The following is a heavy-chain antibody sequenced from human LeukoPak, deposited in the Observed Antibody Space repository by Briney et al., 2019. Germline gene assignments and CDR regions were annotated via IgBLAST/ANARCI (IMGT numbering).Heavy chain of an antibody. V-gene: IGHV3-23*01. CDR3: AKIYFGESSYFDY. CDR1: GFTFSSYW. CDR2: ISGSGTST. J-gene: IGHJ4*02. D-gene: IGHD3-10*01. Sequence: PGGSLRLSCAASGFTFSSYWMSWVRRAPGKGLEWVSLISGSGTSTYYADSVKGRFTISRDNSKNTLYLQMNSLRAEDTAVYYCAKIYFGESSYFDYWGQGTLVTVSS.